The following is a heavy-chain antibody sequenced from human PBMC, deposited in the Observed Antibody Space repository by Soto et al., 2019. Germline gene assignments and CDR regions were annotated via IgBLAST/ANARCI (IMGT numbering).Heavy chain of an antibody. Sequence: PSETLSLTCAVSGSSISSGYYWGCIRQSPGKGLEWIGSVYHTGTTYYNPSFQSRVTISINTSNNQFSLKLRSVTAADAAVYYCARGSGGHSGWGRWSDPWGQGTLVTVYS. CDR3: ARGSGGHSGWGRWSDP. CDR2: VYHTGTT. D-gene: IGHD2-21*02. J-gene: IGHJ5*02. CDR1: GSSISSGYY. V-gene: IGHV4-38-2*01.